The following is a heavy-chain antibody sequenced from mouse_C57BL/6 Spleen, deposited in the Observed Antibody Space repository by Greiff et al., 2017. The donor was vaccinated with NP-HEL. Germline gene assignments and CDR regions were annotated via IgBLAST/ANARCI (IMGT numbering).Heavy chain of an antibody. J-gene: IGHJ4*01. Sequence: VQGVESGPGLVAPSQSLSITCPGSGFSLTRYGVHWVRQPPGKGLEWLVVIWSDGSTTYNSALKSRLSISKDNSKSQVFLKMNSLQTDDTAMYYCARNWDVGAMDYWGQGTSVTVSS. V-gene: IGHV2-6*02. CDR3: ARNWDVGAMDY. CDR2: IWSDGST. D-gene: IGHD4-1*01. CDR1: GFSLTRYG.